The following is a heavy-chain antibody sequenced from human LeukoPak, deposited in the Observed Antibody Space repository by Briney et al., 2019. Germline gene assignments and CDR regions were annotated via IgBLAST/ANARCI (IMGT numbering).Heavy chain of an antibody. Sequence: PGGSLRLSCAASGFTFSSYWMSWVRQAPGKGLEWVANIKQDGSEKYYVDSVKGRFTISRDNAKNSLYLQMNSLRAEDTAVYYCARVGELATYYYYYYMDVWGKGTTVTVSS. D-gene: IGHD1-26*01. CDR2: IKQDGSEK. J-gene: IGHJ6*03. CDR1: GFTFSSYW. CDR3: ARVGELATYYYYYYMDV. V-gene: IGHV3-7*04.